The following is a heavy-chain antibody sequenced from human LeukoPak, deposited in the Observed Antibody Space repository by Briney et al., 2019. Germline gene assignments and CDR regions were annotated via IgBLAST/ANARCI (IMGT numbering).Heavy chain of an antibody. V-gene: IGHV1-2*02. CDR3: AGSIASSGQMPHDY. D-gene: IGHD6-6*01. CDR1: GYTFADYY. Sequence: ASVKVSCXASGYTFADYYIHWLRQAHGQGLEWMAWIRPNSGATNYAQKFQGRVTMTTDTPMSTAYMELTSLRSDDTAVYYCAGSIASSGQMPHDYWGQGTLVTVSS. CDR2: IRPNSGAT. J-gene: IGHJ4*01.